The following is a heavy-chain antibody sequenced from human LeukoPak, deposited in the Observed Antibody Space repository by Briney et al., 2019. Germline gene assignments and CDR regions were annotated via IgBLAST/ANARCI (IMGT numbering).Heavy chain of an antibody. D-gene: IGHD3-9*01. CDR2: LSKSGNT. J-gene: IGHJ3*02. V-gene: IGHV4-59*01. CDR3: ARARYVNSFFAFDI. CDR1: GGSISSYY. Sequence: SETLSLTCTVSGGSISSYYWSWIRLPPGKGLEWIGYLSKSGNTNYSPSLKSRVTIFGDTSKNQFFLKLSSVTAADTAVYYCARARYVNSFFAFDIWGQGTLVTVSS.